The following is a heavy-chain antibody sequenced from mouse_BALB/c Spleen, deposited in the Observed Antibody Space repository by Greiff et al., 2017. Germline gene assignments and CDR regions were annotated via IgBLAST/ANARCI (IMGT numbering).Heavy chain of an antibody. V-gene: IGHV5-6-5*01. D-gene: IGHD1-2*01. Sequence: EVQLVESGGGLVKPGGSLKLSCAASGFTFSSYAMSWVRQTPEKRLEWVASISSGGSTYYPDSVKGRFTISRDNARNILYLQMSSLRSEDTAMYYCASLIHYYGSYYFDYWGQGTTLTVSS. CDR1: GFTFSSYA. CDR2: ISSGGST. CDR3: ASLIHYYGSYYFDY. J-gene: IGHJ2*01.